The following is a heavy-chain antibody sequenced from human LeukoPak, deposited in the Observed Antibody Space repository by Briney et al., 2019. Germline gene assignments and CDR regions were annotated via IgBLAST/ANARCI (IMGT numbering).Heavy chain of an antibody. J-gene: IGHJ3*02. CDR1: GFTFSDYY. Sequence: GGSLRLSSAASGFTFSDYYMSWIRQAPGKGLEWVSYISSSGSTIYNADSVKGRFTISRDNAKNSLYLQMNSLRAEDTAVYYCARGLRYSTEDAFDIWGQGTMVTVSS. V-gene: IGHV3-11*04. CDR3: ARGLRYSTEDAFDI. D-gene: IGHD4-17*01. CDR2: ISSSGSTI.